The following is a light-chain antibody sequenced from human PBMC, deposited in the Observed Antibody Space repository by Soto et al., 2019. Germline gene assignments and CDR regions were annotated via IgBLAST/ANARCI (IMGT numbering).Light chain of an antibody. CDR2: AAS. V-gene: IGKV1-39*01. CDR1: QSIITY. J-gene: IGKJ4*01. CDR3: QKSYSTPPN. Sequence: DIQMTHSPSSLSASVLYMVTITFRSSQSIITYLNLYQQKPGKAPELMIFAASSLQSGFPSRFSFIGSVTDFTLTISSLQPEDFATYYCQKSYSTPPNFGGGTKVDIK.